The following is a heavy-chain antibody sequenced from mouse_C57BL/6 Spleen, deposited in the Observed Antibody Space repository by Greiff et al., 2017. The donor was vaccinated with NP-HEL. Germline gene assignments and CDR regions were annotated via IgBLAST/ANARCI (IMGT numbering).Heavy chain of an antibody. D-gene: IGHD1-1*02. CDR1: GYTFTDYF. J-gene: IGHJ4*01. Sequence: QVQLQQSGAELASPGASVTLSCKASGYTFTDYFMNWVKKRPGQGLEWIGRIYPVSGETNYNQKFMGKATFAVDRSSSTVYMVLNSLTSEDPAVYYCGRSPYGDGAMDYWGQGTSVTVSA. CDR2: IYPVSGET. CDR3: GRSPYGDGAMDY. V-gene: IGHV1-11*01.